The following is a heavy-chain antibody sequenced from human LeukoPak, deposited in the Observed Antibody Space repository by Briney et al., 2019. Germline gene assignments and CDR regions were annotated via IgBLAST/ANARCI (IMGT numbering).Heavy chain of an antibody. J-gene: IGHJ4*02. Sequence: PGGSLRLSCAASGFTFSSYAMGWVRQAPGKGLEWVSGICGSGGSTYYADSVKGRFTISRDNSKNTLYLQMNSLRAEDTAVYYCAKDRNYVWGSYRYTEGSWGQGTLVTVSS. CDR1: GFTFSSYA. CDR2: ICGSGGST. V-gene: IGHV3-23*01. CDR3: AKDRNYVWGSYRYTEGS. D-gene: IGHD3-16*02.